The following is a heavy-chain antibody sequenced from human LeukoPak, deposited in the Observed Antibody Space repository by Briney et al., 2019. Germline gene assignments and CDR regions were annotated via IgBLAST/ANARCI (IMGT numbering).Heavy chain of an antibody. CDR1: GGTFSSYA. D-gene: IGHD1-26*01. CDR2: IIPILGIA. V-gene: IGHV1-69*04. CDR3: ARDSHSLPGAP. J-gene: IGHJ5*02. Sequence: SVKVSCKASGGTFSSYAISWVRQAPGQGLEWMGRIIPILGIANYAQKFQGRVTITADKSTSTAYMELSSLRSEDTAVYYCARDSHSLPGAPWGQGTLVTVSS.